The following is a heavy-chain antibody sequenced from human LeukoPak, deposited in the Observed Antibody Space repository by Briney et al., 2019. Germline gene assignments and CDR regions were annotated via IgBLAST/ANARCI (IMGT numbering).Heavy chain of an antibody. Sequence: SETLSLTCSVSGGSISRNSDYWAWIRQPPREGLEWIGSIYHSGSTYYNPSLKSRVTISVDTSKNQFSLKLSAVTAADTAIYHCARHWTTTNQLDYWGQGALVTVSS. CDR3: ARHWTTTNQLDY. CDR2: IYHSGST. V-gene: IGHV4-39*01. J-gene: IGHJ4*02. CDR1: GGSISRNSDY. D-gene: IGHD2-8*01.